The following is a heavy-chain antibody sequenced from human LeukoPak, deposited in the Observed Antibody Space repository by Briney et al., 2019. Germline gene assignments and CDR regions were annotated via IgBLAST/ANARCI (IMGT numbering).Heavy chain of an antibody. CDR3: AREAFGQLWFDY. CDR2: ISYDGSNK. D-gene: IGHD5-18*01. J-gene: IGHJ4*02. Sequence: GGSLRLTCAASGLIFRTNAMNWVRQAPGKGLEWVAVISYDGSNKYYADSVKDRFTISRDNSRNTLYLQMNSLTAKETAVYTCAREAFGQLWFDYWGQGTLVTVPS. V-gene: IGHV3-30-3*01. CDR1: GLIFRTNA.